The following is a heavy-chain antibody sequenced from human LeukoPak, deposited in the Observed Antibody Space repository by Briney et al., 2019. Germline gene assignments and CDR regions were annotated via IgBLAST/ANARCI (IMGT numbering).Heavy chain of an antibody. CDR3: ARDPFIVATILRSHYYYGMDV. Sequence: GGSLRLSCAASGFTFSSYAMHWVRQAPGKGLEWVAVISYDGSNKYYADSVKGRFTISRDNSKNTLYLQMNSLRAEDTAVYYCARDPFIVATILRSHYYYGMDVWGKGTTVTVPS. CDR2: ISYDGSNK. D-gene: IGHD5-12*01. J-gene: IGHJ6*04. V-gene: IGHV3-30*04. CDR1: GFTFSSYA.